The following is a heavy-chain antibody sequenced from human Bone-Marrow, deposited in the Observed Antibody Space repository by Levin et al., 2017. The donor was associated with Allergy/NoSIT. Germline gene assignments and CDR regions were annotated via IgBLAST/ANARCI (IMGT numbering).Heavy chain of an antibody. V-gene: IGHV4-61*02. CDR3: ASDGAGIGTRYCEP. CDR2: INTSGNT. CDR1: GGSMTSGLYY. J-gene: IGHJ2*01. Sequence: PSETLSLTCTVSGGSMTSGLYYYNWIRQPAGKGLEWIGRINTSGNTNYSPSLKSRVTISVDTSKNQFSLRLSSVTAADTAVFYCASDGAGIGTRYCEPWGRGTLVTVSA. D-gene: IGHD6-13*01.